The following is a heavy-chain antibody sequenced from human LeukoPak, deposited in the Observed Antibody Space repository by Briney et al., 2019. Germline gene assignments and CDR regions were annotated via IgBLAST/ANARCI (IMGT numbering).Heavy chain of an antibody. CDR1: GFAFSSYA. V-gene: IGHV3-23*01. CDR2: ISGSGGST. CDR3: AKDRAAGDSFDY. J-gene: IGHJ4*02. D-gene: IGHD6-13*01. Sequence: GGSLRLSCAASGFAFSSYAMSWVRQAPGKGLEWVSAISGSGGSTYYADSVKGRFTISRDNSKNTLYLQMNSLRAEDTAVYYCAKDRAAGDSFDYWGQGTLVTVSS.